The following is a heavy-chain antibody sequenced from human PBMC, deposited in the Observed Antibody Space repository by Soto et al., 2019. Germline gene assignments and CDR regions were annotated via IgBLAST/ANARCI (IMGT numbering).Heavy chain of an antibody. V-gene: IGHV1-46*01. CDR2: INPSGGST. J-gene: IGHJ3*02. CDR1: VYTFTSYY. D-gene: IGHD3-10*01. CDR3: ARGSYYYGSGSSFDI. Sequence: XSVKVSCKASVYTFTSYYMHWVRQAPGQGLEWMGIINPSGGSTSYAQKFQGRVTMTRDTSTSTVYMELSSLRSEDTAVYYCARGSYYYGSGSSFDIWGQGTMVTVSS.